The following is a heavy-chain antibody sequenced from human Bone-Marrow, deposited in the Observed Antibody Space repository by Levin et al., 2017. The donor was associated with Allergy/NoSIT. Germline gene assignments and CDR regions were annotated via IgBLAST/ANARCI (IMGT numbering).Heavy chain of an antibody. V-gene: IGHV3-30*03. CDR2: ITYNGNAS. CDR1: GFAFHTFG. CDR3: AVDSDYVPGF. J-gene: IGHJ4*02. D-gene: IGHD5-12*01. Sequence: LSLTCEASGFAFHTFGMHWLRQTPGRGLEWLAIITYNGNASYYADSVKGRFIISRDNSRNTLYLQLNTPRLEDTAVYYCAVDSDYVPGFWGQGTLLIVSS.